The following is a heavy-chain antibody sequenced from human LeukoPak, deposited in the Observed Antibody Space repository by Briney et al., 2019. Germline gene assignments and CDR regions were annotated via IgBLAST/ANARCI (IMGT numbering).Heavy chain of an antibody. CDR3: ARDRSSGY. J-gene: IGHJ4*02. Sequence: SETLSLTCAVYGGSFSGYYWSWIRQPPGEGLEWIGEINHSGSTNYNPSLKSRVTISVDTSKNQFSLKLSSVTAADTAVYYCARDRSSGYWGQGTLVTVSS. V-gene: IGHV4-34*01. CDR2: INHSGST. CDR1: GGSFSGYY. D-gene: IGHD6-19*01.